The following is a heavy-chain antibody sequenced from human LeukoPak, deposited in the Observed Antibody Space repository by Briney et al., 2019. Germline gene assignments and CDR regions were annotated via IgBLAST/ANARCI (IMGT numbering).Heavy chain of an antibody. CDR2: IYYSGGT. D-gene: IGHD3-10*01. Sequence: SETLSLTCTVSGVSISGYFWSWLRQPPGKGLEWIGYIYYSGGTDYNPSLKSRVTISVDTSKNQFSLQLTSVTAADTAVYYCARHEINGGYYDHWGQGTLVTVSS. CDR3: ARHEINGGYYDH. J-gene: IGHJ5*02. CDR1: GVSISGYF. V-gene: IGHV4-59*08.